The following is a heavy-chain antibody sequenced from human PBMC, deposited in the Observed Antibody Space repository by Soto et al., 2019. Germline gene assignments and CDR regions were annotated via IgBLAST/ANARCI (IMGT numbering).Heavy chain of an antibody. Sequence: ASVKVSCKASGYTFTSYGINWVRQATGQGLEWMGWMNPNSGNTGYAQKFQGRVTMTRNTSISTAYMELSSLRSEDTAVYYCARGGSRHYDFWSGYYGGYYYYYYGMDVWGQGTTVTVSS. CDR2: MNPNSGNT. V-gene: IGHV1-8*02. D-gene: IGHD3-3*01. CDR3: ARGGSRHYDFWSGYYGGYYYYYYGMDV. J-gene: IGHJ6*02. CDR1: GYTFTSYG.